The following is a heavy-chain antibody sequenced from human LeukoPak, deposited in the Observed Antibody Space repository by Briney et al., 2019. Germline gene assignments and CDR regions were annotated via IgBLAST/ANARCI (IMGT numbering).Heavy chain of an antibody. J-gene: IGHJ6*04. D-gene: IGHD6-19*01. V-gene: IGHV3-33*06. CDR1: GFTFSSHC. Sequence: RLLRLFCAASGFTFSSHCIHLVRQASGEGLEWVAVIWYDGSNKYYAGSVKDLFTICRHNSENTLYLQKSSVRAEGTVVYYCANEVRSIGWFNGGMDVGGKGTTVSVS. CDR2: IWYDGSNK. CDR3: ANEVRSIGWFNGGMDV.